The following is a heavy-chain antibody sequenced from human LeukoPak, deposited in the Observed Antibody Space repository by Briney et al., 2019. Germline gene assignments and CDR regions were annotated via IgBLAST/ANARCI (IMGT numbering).Heavy chain of an antibody. D-gene: IGHD3-22*01. V-gene: IGHV1-46*01. CDR2: INPSGGST. J-gene: IGHJ4*02. CDR1: GYTFTSYY. CDR3: AREDVSDSSGYCPFDY. Sequence: GASVKVSCKASGYTFTSYYMHWVRQAPGQGLEWMGIINPSGGSTSCAQKFQGRVTMTRDTSTSTVYMELSSLRSEDTAVYYCAREDVSDSSGYCPFDYWGQGTLVTVSS.